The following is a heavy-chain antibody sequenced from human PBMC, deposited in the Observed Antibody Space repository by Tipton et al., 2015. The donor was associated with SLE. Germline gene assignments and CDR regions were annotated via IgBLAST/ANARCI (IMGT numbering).Heavy chain of an antibody. V-gene: IGHV3-53*01. Sequence: SLRLSCAASGFTVSSNYMSWVRQAPGKGLEWVSVIYSGGSTYYADSVKGRFTISRDNSKNTLYLQMSSLRAEDTAVYYCAKDRRTTVTTFDYWGQGTLVTVSS. CDR2: IYSGGST. CDR3: AKDRRTTVTTFDY. CDR1: GFTVSSNY. D-gene: IGHD4-11*01. J-gene: IGHJ4*02.